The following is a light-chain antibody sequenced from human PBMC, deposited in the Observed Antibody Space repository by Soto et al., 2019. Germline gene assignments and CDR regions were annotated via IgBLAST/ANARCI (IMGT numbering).Light chain of an antibody. CDR3: LQYNTFPPT. CDR1: QAIGSD. Sequence: DIQMTQSPSTLSGSVGDRVPISCRASQAIGSDLAWFQHRPGTAPRRLIFAVSSLQSGVPSRFSGSGSGADFSLTISSLQPEDFATYFCLQYNTFPPTFGQGTKV. CDR2: AVS. V-gene: IGKV1-17*01. J-gene: IGKJ1*01.